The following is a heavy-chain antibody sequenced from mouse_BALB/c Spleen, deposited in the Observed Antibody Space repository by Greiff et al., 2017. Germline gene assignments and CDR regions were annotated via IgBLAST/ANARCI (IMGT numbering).Heavy chain of an antibody. Sequence: LQQPGSELVRPGASVKLSCKASGYTFTSYWMHWVQQRPGQGLEWIGNIYPGSGSTNYAEKFKSKATLTVDTSSSTAYMQLSSLTSEDSAVYYCTRFGNWAMDYWGQGTSVTVSS. D-gene: IGHD2-1*01. J-gene: IGHJ4*01. CDR3: TRFGNWAMDY. V-gene: IGHV1S22*01. CDR1: GYTFTSYW. CDR2: IYPGSGST.